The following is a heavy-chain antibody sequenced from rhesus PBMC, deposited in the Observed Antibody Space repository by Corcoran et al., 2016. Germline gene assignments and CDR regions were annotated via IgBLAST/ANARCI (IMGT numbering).Heavy chain of an antibody. D-gene: IGHD7-45*01. J-gene: IGHJ4*01. CDR1: SDSFTIRR. V-gene: IGHV4-169*02. Sequence: QVQLQELGPGLVKPSETLSLACGVSSDSFTIRRWSWIRQAPGKGLEWIGYILGSGGSTYYNPSLKTRGTLSVDASKNQFSLKVNSMTAADTAVYYCASDHWGSVDYWGQGVMVTVTS. CDR2: ILGSGGST. CDR3: ASDHWGSVDY.